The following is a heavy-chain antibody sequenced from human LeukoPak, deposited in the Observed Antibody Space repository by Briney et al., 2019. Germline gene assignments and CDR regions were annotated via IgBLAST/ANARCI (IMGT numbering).Heavy chain of an antibody. V-gene: IGHV4-34*01. Sequence: PSETLSLTCAVYGGSFSGYYWSWIRQPPGKGLEWIGEINHSGSTNYNPSLKSRVTISVDTSKNQFSLKLSSVTAADTAVYYCARDGGRSWYALPSFYYYYGMDVWGQGTTVTVSS. CDR2: INHSGST. J-gene: IGHJ6*02. D-gene: IGHD6-13*01. CDR1: GGSFSGYY. CDR3: ARDGGRSWYALPSFYYYYGMDV.